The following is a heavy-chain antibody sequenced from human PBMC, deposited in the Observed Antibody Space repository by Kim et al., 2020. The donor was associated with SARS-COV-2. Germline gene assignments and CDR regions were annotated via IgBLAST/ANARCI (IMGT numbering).Heavy chain of an antibody. D-gene: IGHD3-10*01. Sequence: QGRVTITRDTSASTAYMELSSLRSEDTAVYYCARGYYGSGSYGTPDFDYWGQGTLVTVSS. J-gene: IGHJ4*02. CDR3: ARGYYGSGSYGTPDFDY. V-gene: IGHV1-3*01.